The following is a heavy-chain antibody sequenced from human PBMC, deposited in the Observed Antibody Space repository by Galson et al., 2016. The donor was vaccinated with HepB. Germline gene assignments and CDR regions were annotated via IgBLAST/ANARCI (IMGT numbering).Heavy chain of an antibody. CDR3: AKSIRGDDYYPFYYYSMDV. CDR1: GFTFSTYG. J-gene: IGHJ6*02. D-gene: IGHD3-10*01. Sequence: SLRLSCADSGFTFSTYGMHWVRQAPGEGLEWVAAISFEGNKQHYADSVKGRFTISRDKSKNTLYLQMNSLRAEDTAVYYCAKSIRGDDYYPFYYYSMDVWGQGTTVTVSS. CDR2: ISFEGNKQ. V-gene: IGHV3-30*18.